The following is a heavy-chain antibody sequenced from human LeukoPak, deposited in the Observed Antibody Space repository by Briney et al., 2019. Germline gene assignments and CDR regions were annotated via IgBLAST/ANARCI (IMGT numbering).Heavy chain of an antibody. CDR3: ANPSTTYYYFAY. J-gene: IGHJ4*02. CDR2: ISTSGGST. D-gene: IGHD2/OR15-2a*01. CDR1: GLTFSSYA. V-gene: IGHV3-23*01. Sequence: GGSLRLSCAASGLTFSSYATSWVRQAPGKGLEWVSAISTSGGSTYADSVKGRFTISRDNSKNTLYLQMNSLRAEDTAIYYCANPSTTYYYFAYWGQGTLVTVSS.